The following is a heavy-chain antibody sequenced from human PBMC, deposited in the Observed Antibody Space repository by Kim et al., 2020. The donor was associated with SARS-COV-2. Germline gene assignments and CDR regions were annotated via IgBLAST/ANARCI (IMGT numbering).Heavy chain of an antibody. D-gene: IGHD4-17*01. Sequence: NPSLQSRVIISVDTSKKQFSLELTSVTAADTAVYYCVRHYRASWKLYFSYWGQGTLVTFSS. J-gene: IGHJ4*02. V-gene: IGHV4-39*07. CDR3: VRHYRASWKLYFSY.